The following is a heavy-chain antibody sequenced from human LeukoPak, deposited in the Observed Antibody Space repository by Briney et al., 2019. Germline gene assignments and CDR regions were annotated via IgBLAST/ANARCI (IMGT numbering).Heavy chain of an antibody. V-gene: IGHV3-53*01. J-gene: IGHJ1*01. CDR1: GFTVSSNF. Sequence: PGGSLRLSCAASGFTVSSNFMSWVRQTPGKGLEWVAAIYSGGSTFYADSLKGRFTISRDISKNTLYLQMNGLRAEDTAVYYCAKTLGAPAEYFHHWGQGTLVTVSS. CDR2: IYSGGST. CDR3: AKTLGAPAEYFHH. D-gene: IGHD3-10*01.